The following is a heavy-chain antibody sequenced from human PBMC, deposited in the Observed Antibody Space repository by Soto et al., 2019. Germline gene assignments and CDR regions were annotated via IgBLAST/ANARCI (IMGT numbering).Heavy chain of an antibody. CDR3: ARAGGLLLWFVELLSHPQPLDYYYYGMDV. J-gene: IGHJ6*02. V-gene: IGHV4-34*01. D-gene: IGHD3-10*01. CDR1: GGSFSGYY. Sequence: PSETLSLTCAVYGGSFSGYYWSWIRKPPGKGLEWIGEINHSGSTNYNPSLKSRVTISVDTSKNQFSLKLSSVTAADTAVYYCARAGGLLLWFVELLSHPQPLDYYYYGMDVWGQGTTVTVSS. CDR2: INHSGST.